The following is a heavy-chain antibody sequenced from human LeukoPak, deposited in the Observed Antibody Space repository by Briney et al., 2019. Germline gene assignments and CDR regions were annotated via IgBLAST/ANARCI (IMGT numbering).Heavy chain of an antibody. J-gene: IGHJ6*03. CDR3: ARITSGWPHYYMT. V-gene: IGHV4-39*01. D-gene: IGHD6-19*01. CDR2: IYYSGST. Sequence: SETLSLTCTVSGGSTSRSSYYWGWIRQPPGKGLEWIGSIYYSGSTYYNPSLKSRVTISVDTSKNQFSLKLSSVTAADTAVYYCARITSGWPHYYMTFGAKGPRSPSP. CDR1: GGSTSRSSYY.